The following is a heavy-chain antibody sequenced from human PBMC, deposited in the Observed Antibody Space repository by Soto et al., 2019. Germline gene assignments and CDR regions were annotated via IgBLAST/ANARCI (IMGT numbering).Heavy chain of an antibody. Sequence: SETLSLTCTVSGCSISSYYWGWIRQPPGKGLEWIGSIYYSGYTYYNPSLKSRVTISVDTSKNQFSLKLSSVTAADTAVYYCARHILPLYVAYYYDMLFWRQGTKVSVSS. J-gene: IGHJ6*02. V-gene: IGHV4-39*01. CDR3: ARHILPLYVAYYYDMLF. CDR1: GCSISSYY. CDR2: IYYSGYT. D-gene: IGHD3-16*01.